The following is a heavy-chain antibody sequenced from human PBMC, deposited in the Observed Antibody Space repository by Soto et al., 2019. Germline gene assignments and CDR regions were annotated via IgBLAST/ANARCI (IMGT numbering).Heavy chain of an antibody. CDR2: ISAYNGNT. D-gene: IGHD3-3*01. V-gene: IGHV1-18*01. CDR1: GYSFSTYA. Sequence: ASVKVSCKASGYSFSTYAMHWVRQAPGQGLEWMGWISAYNGNTNYAQKLQGRVTMTTDTSTSTAYMELRSLRSDDTAVYYCARLRIIPYYDFWSRYYHDGPWGQGTMVTVSS. CDR3: ARLRIIPYYDFWSRYYHDGP. J-gene: IGHJ5*02.